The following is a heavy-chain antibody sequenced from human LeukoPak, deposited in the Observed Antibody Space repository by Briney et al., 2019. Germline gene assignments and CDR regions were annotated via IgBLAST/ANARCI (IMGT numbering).Heavy chain of an antibody. D-gene: IGHD6-13*01. V-gene: IGHV4-30-2*01. J-gene: IGHJ6*03. CDR3: GRENSSRRPRLSLDG. Sequence: SETLSLTCTVSGGSISSGGYYWSWIRQPPGKGLEWNGYIYHSGSTYYNPSLKSRVTISVDRSKNQFSLKLSSVTAADTAVYYCGRENSSRRPRLSLDGWGKGNPV. CDR1: GGSISSGGYY. CDR2: IYHSGST.